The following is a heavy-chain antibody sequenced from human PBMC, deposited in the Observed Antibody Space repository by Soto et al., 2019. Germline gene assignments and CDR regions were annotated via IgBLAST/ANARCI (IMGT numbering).Heavy chain of an antibody. CDR3: AKRESLGWEWYCDL. V-gene: IGHV3-23*01. CDR2: ISGSGGST. CDR1: GFTFSSYA. Sequence: EVQLLESGGGLVQPGGSLRLSCAASGFTFSSYAMSWVRQAPGKGLEWVSAISGSGGSTYYADSVKGRFTISRDNSKNTLYLQMNRLRDEDTAVYYCAKRESLGWEWYCDLWGRGTLVTVSS. D-gene: IGHD1-26*01. J-gene: IGHJ2*01.